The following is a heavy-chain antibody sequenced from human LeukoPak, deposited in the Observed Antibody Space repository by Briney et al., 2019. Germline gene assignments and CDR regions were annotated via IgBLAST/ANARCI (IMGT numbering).Heavy chain of an antibody. Sequence: PSETLSLTCGVSGDSITNYYWTWIRQPPGKGLEWIGYASFSGTTDYSPSLKNRVTISVDTSKNQFSLKLNSMTAADTAVYYCASRRSSGVCDYWGQGILVTVSS. CDR1: GDSITNYY. CDR3: ASRRSSGVCDY. CDR2: ASFSGTT. D-gene: IGHD2-8*01. V-gene: IGHV4-59*01. J-gene: IGHJ4*02.